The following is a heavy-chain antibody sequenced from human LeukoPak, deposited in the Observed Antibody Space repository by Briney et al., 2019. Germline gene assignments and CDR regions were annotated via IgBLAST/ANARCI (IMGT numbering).Heavy chain of an antibody. D-gene: IGHD3-16*01. CDR2: IYYSGST. V-gene: IGHV4-59*01. J-gene: IGHJ6*03. CDR3: ARLRKLGGLYYMDV. Sequence: PSETLSLTCTVSGGSISSYYWSWIRQPPGKGLEWIGYIYYSGSTNYNPSLKSRVTISVDTSKNQFSLKLSSVTAADTAVYYCARLRKLGGLYYMDVWGKGTTVTVSS. CDR1: GGSISSYY.